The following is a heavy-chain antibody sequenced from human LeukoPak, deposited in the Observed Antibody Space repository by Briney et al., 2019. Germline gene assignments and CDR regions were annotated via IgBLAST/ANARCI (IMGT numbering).Heavy chain of an antibody. D-gene: IGHD3-22*01. Sequence: GSLRLSCAASGFTFSSYGMHWVRQAPGKGLEWVTFIRYDGTNKYYADSVKGRFAISRDNSKNTLYLQMNSLRAEDTAVYYCARVEYYDRSGYYLNYWGQGTPVTVSS. V-gene: IGHV3-30*02. CDR1: GFTFSSYG. CDR3: ARVEYYDRSGYYLNY. J-gene: IGHJ4*02. CDR2: IRYDGTNK.